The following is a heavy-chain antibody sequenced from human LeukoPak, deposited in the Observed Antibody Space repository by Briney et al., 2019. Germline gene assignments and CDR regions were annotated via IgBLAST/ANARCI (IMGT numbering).Heavy chain of an antibody. CDR2: IYYSGTT. D-gene: IGHD2-21*01. CDR1: GDSISSTGYR. J-gene: IGHJ6*02. CDR3: ARHVIYYGLGV. Sequence: SETLSLTCTVSGDSISSTGYRWGWIRQPPGKGLEWIGTIYYSGTTYCNPSLKSRVTISLDTSKNQFSLRLSSVTAADTAVYCCARHVIYYGLGVWGHGTTVTVSS. V-gene: IGHV4-39*01.